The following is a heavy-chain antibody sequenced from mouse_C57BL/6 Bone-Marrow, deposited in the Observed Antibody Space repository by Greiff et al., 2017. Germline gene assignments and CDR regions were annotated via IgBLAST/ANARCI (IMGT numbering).Heavy chain of an antibody. J-gene: IGHJ2*01. Sequence: VQLQQSGGGLVKPGGSLKLSCAASGFTFSDYGMHWVRQAPEKGLEWVAYISSGSSTIYYADTVKGRFTISRDNAKNTLFLQMTSLRSEDTAMYYCARGPDYYGSSYDDYWGQGTTLTVSS. CDR2: ISSGSSTI. CDR1: GFTFSDYG. D-gene: IGHD1-1*01. V-gene: IGHV5-17*01. CDR3: ARGPDYYGSSYDDY.